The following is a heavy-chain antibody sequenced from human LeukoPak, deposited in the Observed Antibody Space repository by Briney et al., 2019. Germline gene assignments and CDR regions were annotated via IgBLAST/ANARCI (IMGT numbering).Heavy chain of an antibody. CDR2: MNPNSGNT. J-gene: IGHJ4*02. Sequence: ASVKVSCKASGYTFTSYDINWVRQATGQGLEWMGWMNPNSGNTGYAQKFQGRVTMTEDTSTDTAYMELSSLRSEDTAVYYCATDPITMVRGVIRDYWGQGTLVTVSS. V-gene: IGHV1-8*02. CDR1: GYTFTSYD. D-gene: IGHD3-10*01. CDR3: ATDPITMVRGVIRDY.